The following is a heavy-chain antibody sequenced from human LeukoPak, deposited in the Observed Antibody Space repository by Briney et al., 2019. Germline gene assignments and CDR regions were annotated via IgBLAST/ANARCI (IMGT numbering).Heavy chain of an antibody. J-gene: IGHJ4*02. CDR3: ARIRTYYYDSSGYSPLDAFDY. CDR2: IYYSGST. CDR1: GGSISSYY. V-gene: IGHV4-59*08. D-gene: IGHD3-22*01. Sequence: SETLSLTCTVSGGSISSYYWSWIRQPPGKGLEWIGYIYYSGSTNYNPSLKSRVTISVDTSKNQFSLKLSSVTAADTAVYYCARIRTYYYDSSGYSPLDAFDYWGQGTLVTVSS.